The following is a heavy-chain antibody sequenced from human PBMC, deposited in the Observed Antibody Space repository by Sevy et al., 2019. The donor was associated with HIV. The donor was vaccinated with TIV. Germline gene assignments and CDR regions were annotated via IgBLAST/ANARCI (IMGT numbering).Heavy chain of an antibody. CDR2: IKQDGSEK. CDR3: ARGGYYYDNAAYYAFDS. D-gene: IGHD3-22*01. V-gene: IGHV3-7*01. Sequence: GGSLRLSCAASGFSFSWYWMSWVRQTPEKGLEWVANIKQDGSEKNYVDSVKGRFIISRDNAKNSLYLQMNSLRVEDTAVYYCARGGYYYDNAAYYAFDSWGQGTLVTVSS. J-gene: IGHJ4*02. CDR1: GFSFSWYW.